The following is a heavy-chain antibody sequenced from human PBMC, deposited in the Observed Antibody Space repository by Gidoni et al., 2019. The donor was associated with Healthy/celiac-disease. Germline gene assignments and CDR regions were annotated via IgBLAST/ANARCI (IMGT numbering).Heavy chain of an antibody. CDR2: IKQDGSEK. V-gene: IGHV3-7*01. D-gene: IGHD6-19*01. Sequence: EVQLVESGGGLVQPGGSLRLSCAASGFTFSSYWMSWVRQAPGKGLEWVANIKQDGSEKYYVDSVKGRFTISRDNAKNSLYLQMNSLRAEDTAVYYCAREYSSGWSYYYYYYMDVWGKGTTVTVSS. J-gene: IGHJ6*03. CDR1: GFTFSSYW. CDR3: AREYSSGWSYYYYYYMDV.